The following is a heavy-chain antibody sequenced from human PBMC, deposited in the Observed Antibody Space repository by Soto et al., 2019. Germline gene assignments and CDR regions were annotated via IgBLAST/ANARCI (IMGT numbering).Heavy chain of an antibody. Sequence: SETLSLTCTVSGGSISSYYWSWIRQPPGKGLEWIGYIYYSGSTNYNPSLKSRVTISVDTSKNQFSLKLSSVTAADTAVYYCARGDFWSGCPMDVWGKGTTVTVSS. D-gene: IGHD3-3*01. J-gene: IGHJ6*04. V-gene: IGHV4-59*01. CDR1: GGSISSYY. CDR3: ARGDFWSGCPMDV. CDR2: IYYSGST.